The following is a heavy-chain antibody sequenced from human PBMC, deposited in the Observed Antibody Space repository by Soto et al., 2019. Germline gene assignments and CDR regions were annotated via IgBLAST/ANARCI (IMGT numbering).Heavy chain of an antibody. Sequence: SETLSLTCTVSGGSISSSSYYWGWIRQPPGKGLEWIGSIYYIGSTYYNPSLKSRVTISVDTSNNQFSLKLSSVTAADTAVYYCARHALGYCSSTSCSPYYFDYWGQGTLVTVSS. CDR2: IYYIGST. V-gene: IGHV4-39*01. D-gene: IGHD2-2*01. CDR1: GGSISSSSYY. J-gene: IGHJ4*02. CDR3: ARHALGYCSSTSCSPYYFDY.